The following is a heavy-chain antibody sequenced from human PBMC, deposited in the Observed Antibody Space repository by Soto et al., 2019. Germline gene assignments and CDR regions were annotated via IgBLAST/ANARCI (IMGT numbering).Heavy chain of an antibody. CDR1: GFTFSSYG. CDR3: AKQRGSGWPHFDY. J-gene: IGHJ4*02. D-gene: IGHD6-19*01. CDR2: ISYDGSNK. V-gene: IGHV3-30*18. Sequence: GGSLRLSCAASGFTFSSYGMHWVRQAPGKGLEWVAVISYDGSNKYYADSVKGRFTISRDNSKNTLYLQMNSLRAEDTAVYYCAKQRGSGWPHFDYWGQRTLVTVSS.